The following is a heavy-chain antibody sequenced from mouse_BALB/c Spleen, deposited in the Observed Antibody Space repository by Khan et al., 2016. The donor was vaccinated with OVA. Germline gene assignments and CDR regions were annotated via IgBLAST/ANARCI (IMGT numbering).Heavy chain of an antibody. CDR2: INPSTGYT. CDR1: GYTFTSYW. J-gene: IGHJ2*01. CDR3: ARWEQGKDY. D-gene: IGHD4-1*01. Sequence: QVQLLQSGAELAKPGASVKMSCKASGYTFTSYWMHWVKQRPGQGLEWIGYINPSTGYTEYNQTFKDKATLSADKSSSTAYMQMSSLTSEDSAVYYCARWEQGKDYWGQGTTLTVSS. V-gene: IGHV1-7*01.